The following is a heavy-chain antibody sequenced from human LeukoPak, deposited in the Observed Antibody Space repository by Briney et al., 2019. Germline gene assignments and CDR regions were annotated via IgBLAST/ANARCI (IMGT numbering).Heavy chain of an antibody. CDR2: MYFSGST. CDR3: ANAASYSVDY. CDR1: GGSVSSSFYY. J-gene: IGHJ4*02. V-gene: IGHV4-39*01. D-gene: IGHD1-26*01. Sequence: SETLSLTCTVSGGSVSSSFYYWGWIRQPPGKGLEWIGSMYFSGSTHYNPSLKSRVTISVDTSKNQFSLKLTAVTAADTAVYYCANAASYSVDYWGQGTLVTISS.